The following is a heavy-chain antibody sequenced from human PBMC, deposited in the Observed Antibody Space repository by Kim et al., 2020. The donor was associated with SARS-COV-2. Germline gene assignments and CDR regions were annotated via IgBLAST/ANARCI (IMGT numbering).Heavy chain of an antibody. Sequence: GGSLRLSCAASGFTFDDYGMSWVRQAPGKGLEWVSGINWNGGSTGYADSVKGRFTISRDNAKNSLYLQMNSLRAEDTALYYCARDLGAFGDYSGVGDYWGQGTLVTVSS. CDR1: GFTFDDYG. CDR2: INWNGGST. V-gene: IGHV3-20*04. CDR3: ARDLGAFGDYSGVGDY. J-gene: IGHJ4*02. D-gene: IGHD4-4*01.